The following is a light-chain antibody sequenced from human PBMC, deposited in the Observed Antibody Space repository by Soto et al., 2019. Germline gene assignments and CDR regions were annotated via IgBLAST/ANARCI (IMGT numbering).Light chain of an antibody. CDR2: DAS. CDR3: QQYYSFRLT. J-gene: IGKJ4*01. Sequence: DIQMTQSPSTLSASVGDRVTITCRASQRIRYCLAWYQQKPGEAPKLLIYDASSLESGVPSRFSGSGYGTEFTLTISSLQPDDFATYYCQQYYSFRLTFGGGTQVEIK. V-gene: IGKV1-5*01. CDR1: QRIRYC.